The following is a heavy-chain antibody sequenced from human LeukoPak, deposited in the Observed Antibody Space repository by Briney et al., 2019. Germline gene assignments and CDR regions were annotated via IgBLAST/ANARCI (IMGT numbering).Heavy chain of an antibody. V-gene: IGHV4-34*01. CDR2: INHSGST. Sequence: SETLSLTCAVYGGSFSGYYWSWIRQPPGKGLEWSGEINHSGSTNYNPSLKSRVTISVDTSKNQFSLKLGSVTAADTAVYYCARDLGPKYYFDYWGQGTLVTVSS. J-gene: IGHJ4*02. CDR1: GGSFSGYY. CDR3: ARDLGPKYYFDY. D-gene: IGHD7-27*01.